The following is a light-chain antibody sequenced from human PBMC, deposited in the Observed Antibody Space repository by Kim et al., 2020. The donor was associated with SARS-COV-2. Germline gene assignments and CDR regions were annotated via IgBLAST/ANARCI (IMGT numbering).Light chain of an antibody. CDR3: SSYTSSIPYV. CDR1: SSDVGGYNY. V-gene: IGLV2-14*03. CDR2: DVS. J-gene: IGLJ1*01. Sequence: GQSIPISCTGTSSDVGGYNYVTWYQQHPGKAPKLMIYDVSNRPSGVSIRFSGSKSGNTASLTISGLQAEDEADYYCSSYTSSIPYVFGTGTKVTVL.